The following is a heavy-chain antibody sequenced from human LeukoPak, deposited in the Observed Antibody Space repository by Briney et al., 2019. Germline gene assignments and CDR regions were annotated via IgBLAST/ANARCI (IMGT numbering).Heavy chain of an antibody. CDR3: ARQIAAADVDY. CDR2: IYPGDSDT. J-gene: IGHJ4*02. CDR1: RYSFTIYW. V-gene: IGHV5-51*01. Sequence: GESQKISCKGSRYSFTIYWIGWVRQMPGKGLEWIGIIYPGDSDTRYSPSFQGQVTISADKSISTAYLQWSSLKASDTAMYYCARQIAAADVDYWGQGTLVTVSS. D-gene: IGHD6-13*01.